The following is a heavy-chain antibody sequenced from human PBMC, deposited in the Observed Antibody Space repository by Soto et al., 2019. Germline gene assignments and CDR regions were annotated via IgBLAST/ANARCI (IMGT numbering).Heavy chain of an antibody. CDR2: MNPKSGGT. CDR1: GYSFTGHD. V-gene: IGHV1-8*01. D-gene: IGHD1-26*01. CDR3: VKVAELKSGYYQAMDV. Sequence: QVQLVQSGAEVRKPGASVRVSCKASGYSFTGHDVNWVRQASGQGLEWMGWMNPKSGGTGYAQKFQGRVTMTRDTSINTAYMDLSGLTSQDTAVYYCVKVAELKSGYYQAMDVWGQGTKVTVSS. J-gene: IGHJ6*02.